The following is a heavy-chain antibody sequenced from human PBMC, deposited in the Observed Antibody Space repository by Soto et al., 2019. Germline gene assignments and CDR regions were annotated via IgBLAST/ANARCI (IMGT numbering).Heavy chain of an antibody. V-gene: IGHV5-51*01. D-gene: IGHD5-18*01. Sequence: GESLKISCKGSGYNFSRNWIGWVRQMPGKGLEWMGIIYPGDSDTRYSPSFQGQVTISADKSINTAYLQWSSLKASDSAIYYCARPFGDTAMVIDYWGQGTQVTVYS. CDR2: IYPGDSDT. CDR3: ARPFGDTAMVIDY. CDR1: GYNFSRNW. J-gene: IGHJ4*02.